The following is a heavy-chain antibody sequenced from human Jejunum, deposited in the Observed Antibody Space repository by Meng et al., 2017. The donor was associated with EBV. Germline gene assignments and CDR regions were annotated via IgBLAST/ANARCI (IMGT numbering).Heavy chain of an antibody. Sequence: EVPLVVSGGGLGKPGGSFSLLCAASGFIFNFAWIHWVRQAPGKGLEWVGLIRSKADGETTDYAAPVKGRFNISRDDSTDTLYLQMNSLQTEDAGVYYCTSGYTGPSHDGHWGQGTLVTVSS. D-gene: IGHD2-2*02. CDR2: IRSKADGETT. CDR3: TSGYTGPSHDGH. J-gene: IGHJ4*02. V-gene: IGHV3-15*01. CDR1: GFIFNFAW.